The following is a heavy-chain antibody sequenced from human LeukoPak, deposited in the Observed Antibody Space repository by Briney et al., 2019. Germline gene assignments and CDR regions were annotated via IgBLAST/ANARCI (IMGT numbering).Heavy chain of an antibody. D-gene: IGHD3-16*01. J-gene: IGHJ4*02. CDR1: AYIFTGYY. V-gene: IGHV1-2*02. CDR2: INPNGGAT. Sequence: VASVTVSCKASAYIFTGYYLFWVRQAPGQGLEWMGWINPNGGATRYAQKFQGRVTLTCDTSIRTTYMELSSLTSDDTAVYYCARDERYSDADHHYPDLGYWGQGTLVTVSS. CDR3: ARDERYSDADHHYPDLGY.